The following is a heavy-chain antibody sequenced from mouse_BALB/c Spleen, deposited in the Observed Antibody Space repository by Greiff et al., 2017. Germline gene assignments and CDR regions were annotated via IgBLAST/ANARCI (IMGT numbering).Heavy chain of an antibody. J-gene: IGHJ4*01. CDR3: AIIYYYAMDY. D-gene: IGHD1-1*01. CDR2: ISSGGSYT. Sequence: EVKLVESGGGLVKPGGSLKLSCAASGFTFSSYAMSWVRQSPEKRLEWVAEISSGGSYTYYPDTVTGRFTISRDNAKNTLYLEMSSLRSEDTAMYYCAIIYYYAMDYWGQGTSVTVSS. V-gene: IGHV5-9-4*01. CDR1: GFTFSSYA.